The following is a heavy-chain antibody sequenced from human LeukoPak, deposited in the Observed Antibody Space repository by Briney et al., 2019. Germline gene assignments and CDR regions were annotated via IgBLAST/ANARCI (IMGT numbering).Heavy chain of an antibody. Sequence: PSETLSLTCTVSGGSISGYYWSWIRQPPGKGQEWIAYIHYSGSTNYNPPLKSRLTISVDTSKNQLSLKLNSVTDADTAVYYCARHGQNDGYPLDYWGQGTLVSVSS. CDR2: IHYSGST. D-gene: IGHD5-24*01. V-gene: IGHV4-59*08. CDR1: GGSISGYY. CDR3: ARHGQNDGYPLDY. J-gene: IGHJ4*02.